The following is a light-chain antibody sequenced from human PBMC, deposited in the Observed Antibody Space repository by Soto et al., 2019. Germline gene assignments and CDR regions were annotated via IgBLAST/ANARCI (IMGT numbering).Light chain of an antibody. V-gene: IGKV1-5*01. J-gene: IGKJ5*01. Sequence: DIQMTHSPSTLCPSVETKVTIPSRTSQSISNWLAWYQQKPGKAPKLLISGASSLESGVPSRFSGSGSGTEFTLTISSLQPDDFATYYCQQYDSYSYTFGQGTRREIK. CDR2: GAS. CDR1: QSISNW. CDR3: QQYDSYSYT.